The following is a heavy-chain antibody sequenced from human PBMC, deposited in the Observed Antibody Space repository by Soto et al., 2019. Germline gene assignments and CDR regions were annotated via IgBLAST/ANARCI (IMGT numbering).Heavy chain of an antibody. CDR1: GFTFSSYS. CDR2: VSYDGNRK. V-gene: IGHV3-30-3*01. D-gene: IGHD2-21*02. J-gene: IGHJ5*02. Sequence: QVQLVQSGGGVVQPGRSLRLPCEASGFTFSSYSMNWVRQTPGKGLEWVAVVSYDGNRKYYADSVKGRVTISRDNAKNTLYLQMDNLRIEATAVYYCARGLVVTAKGWFDLWGQGTLVTVSP. CDR3: ARGLVVTAKGWFDL.